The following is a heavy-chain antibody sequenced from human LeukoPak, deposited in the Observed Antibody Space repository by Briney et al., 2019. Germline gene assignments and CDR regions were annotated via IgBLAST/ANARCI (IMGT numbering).Heavy chain of an antibody. Sequence: ASVKVSCKASGGTFSSYAISWVRQAPGQGLEWMGRIIPIFGAANYAQKFQGRVTITTDESTSTAYMELSSLRSEDTAVYYCARDHYPSRAFDIWGQGTMVTVSS. D-gene: IGHD1-26*01. J-gene: IGHJ3*02. V-gene: IGHV1-69*05. CDR1: GGTFSSYA. CDR3: ARDHYPSRAFDI. CDR2: IIPIFGAA.